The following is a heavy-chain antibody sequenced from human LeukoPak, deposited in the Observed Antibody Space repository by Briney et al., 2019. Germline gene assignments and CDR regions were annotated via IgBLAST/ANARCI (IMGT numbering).Heavy chain of an antibody. D-gene: IGHD3-22*01. V-gene: IGHV1-46*01. J-gene: IGHJ4*02. Sequence: ASVKVSCKASGYTFTSYYMHWVRQAPGQGLEWMGIINPSGGSTSYAQKFQGRVTMTRDTSTSTVYMELSSLRSEDTAVYYCARERTYYDSSGYYSVYGYWGQGTLVTVSS. CDR2: INPSGGST. CDR3: ARERTYYDSSGYYSVYGY. CDR1: GYTFTSYY.